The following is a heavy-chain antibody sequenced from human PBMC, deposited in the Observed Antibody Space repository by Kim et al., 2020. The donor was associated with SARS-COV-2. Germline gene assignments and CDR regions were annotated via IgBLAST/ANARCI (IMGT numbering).Heavy chain of an antibody. CDR2: ISYAGTM. CDR1: GVSISGDY. Sequence: SETLSLTCNVSGVSISGDYWSWIRQTPEKGLQWIASISYAGTMSYHPSLKSRVTISVDTSKNQVSLKLSSVTAADTAMYYCARHLSGSGAFYNVGYWGQGSLVTVSS. V-gene: IGHV4-59*08. CDR3: ARHLSGSGAFYNVGY. J-gene: IGHJ4*02. D-gene: IGHD3-10*01.